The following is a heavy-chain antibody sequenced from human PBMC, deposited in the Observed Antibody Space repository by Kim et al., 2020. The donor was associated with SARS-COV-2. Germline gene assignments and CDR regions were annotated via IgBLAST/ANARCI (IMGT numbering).Heavy chain of an antibody. J-gene: IGHJ4*02. CDR1: GFTFDDYA. V-gene: IGHV3-43*02. D-gene: IGHD3-3*01. Sequence: GGSLRLSCAASGFTFDDYAMHWVRQAPGKGLEWVSLISGDGGSTYYADSVKGRFTISRDNSKNSLYLQMNSLRTEDTALYYCAKDINDFWSGYYKATPGGFDYWGQGTLVTVSS. CDR2: ISGDGGST. CDR3: AKDINDFWSGYYKATPGGFDY.